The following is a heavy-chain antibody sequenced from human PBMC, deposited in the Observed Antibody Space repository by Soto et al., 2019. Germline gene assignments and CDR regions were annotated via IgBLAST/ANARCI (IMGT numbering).Heavy chain of an antibody. Sequence: QVQLQQWGAGLLKPSESLSLTCADYGGSVSGYYWSWIRQPPGKELEWIGEINHSGSTNYNPSLKSRVTISVDTSKNQFSLRLSSVTAADTAVYYCARGRWLRSSLDYWGQGTLVTVSS. CDR1: GGSVSGYY. V-gene: IGHV4-34*01. CDR3: ARGRWLRSSLDY. J-gene: IGHJ4*02. D-gene: IGHD5-12*01. CDR2: INHSGST.